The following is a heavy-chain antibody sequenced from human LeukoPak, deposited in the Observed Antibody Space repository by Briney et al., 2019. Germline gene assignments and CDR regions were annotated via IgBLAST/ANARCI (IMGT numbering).Heavy chain of an antibody. CDR1: GFTLSGPA. D-gene: IGHD2-8*02. CDR3: TRQARPAEFCSGSICYDYDFYGMDV. J-gene: IGHJ6*02. CDR2: VRSKTNNYAT. Sequence: GSLRLSCAASGFTLSGPALHWVRQASGKGLEWIGRVRSKTNNYATAYAASVKGRFTISRDDSKNTAYLQLDSLKTEDTAVYYCTRQARPAEFCSGSICYDYDFYGMDVWGQGITVTVSS. V-gene: IGHV3-73*01.